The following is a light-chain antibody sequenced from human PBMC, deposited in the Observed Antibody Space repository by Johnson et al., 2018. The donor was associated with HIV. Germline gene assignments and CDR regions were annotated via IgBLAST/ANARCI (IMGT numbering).Light chain of an antibody. V-gene: IGLV1-51*01. CDR3: GTWDSSRTPGGV. Sequence: QSVLTQPPSVSAAPGQKVTISCSGSSSNIGNNYVSWYQQLPGTAPKLLIYDSNKRPSGIPDRFSGSKSGTSATLGITELQSGDEADYYCGTWDSSRTPGGVFGTGTKVTVL. J-gene: IGLJ1*01. CDR2: DSN. CDR1: SSNIGNNY.